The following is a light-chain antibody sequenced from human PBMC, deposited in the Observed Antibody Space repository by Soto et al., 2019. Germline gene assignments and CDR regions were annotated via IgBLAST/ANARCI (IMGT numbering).Light chain of an antibody. V-gene: IGKV3-20*01. CDR1: QSFSSNY. Sequence: EIVLTQSPGTLSLSPGERVTLSCRASQSFSSNYLAWNQQKPGQAPRILIYGATTRATGIPDRFSGSESGTDFTFTISRLEPEDSAVYYCQQYSSVWSFGQGTRW. CDR2: GAT. J-gene: IGKJ1*01. CDR3: QQYSSVWS.